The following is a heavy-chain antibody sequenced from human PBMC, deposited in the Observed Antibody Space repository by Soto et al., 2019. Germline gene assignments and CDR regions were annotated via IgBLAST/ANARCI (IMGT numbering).Heavy chain of an antibody. CDR1: GFTFTSSA. D-gene: IGHD6-13*01. V-gene: IGHV1-58*02. CDR2: IVVGSGNT. CDR3: AAGIAAAVWDWYFDL. J-gene: IGHJ2*01. Sequence: QMQLVQSGPEVKKPGTSVKVSCKASGFTFTSSAMQWVRQARGQRLEWIGWIVVGSGNTNYAQKFQERVTITRDMATSTAYMELSSLRSEDTAVYYCAAGIAAAVWDWYFDLWGRGTLVTVSS.